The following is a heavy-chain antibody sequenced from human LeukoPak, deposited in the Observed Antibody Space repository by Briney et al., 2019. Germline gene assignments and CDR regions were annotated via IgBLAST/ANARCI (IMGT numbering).Heavy chain of an antibody. CDR1: GTSISSYY. V-gene: IGHV4-59*01. CDR3: ATLTGGDDAFDI. Sequence: SETLSLTCTVSGTSISSYYWSWIRQPPGKGLEWIGYIYDSGNTNYNPSLKSRVTISVDTSKNRFSLKLSSVTAADTAVYYCATLTGGDDAFDIWGQGTMVTVSS. CDR2: IYDSGNT. D-gene: IGHD4-23*01. J-gene: IGHJ3*02.